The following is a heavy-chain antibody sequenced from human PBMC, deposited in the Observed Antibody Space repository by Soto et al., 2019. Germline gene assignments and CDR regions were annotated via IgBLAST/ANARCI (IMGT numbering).Heavy chain of an antibody. CDR1: GFTFSSYW. D-gene: IGHD2-21*02. Sequence: EVQLVESGGGLVQPGGSLRLSCAASGFTFSSYWMSWVRQAPGKGLEWVANIKQDGSEKYYVDSVKGRFTISRDNAKNPLYLQLNSLRAEDTAVYYCASQYCGGDCDYWGQGTLVTVSS. CDR2: IKQDGSEK. V-gene: IGHV3-7*01. J-gene: IGHJ4*02. CDR3: ASQYCGGDCDY.